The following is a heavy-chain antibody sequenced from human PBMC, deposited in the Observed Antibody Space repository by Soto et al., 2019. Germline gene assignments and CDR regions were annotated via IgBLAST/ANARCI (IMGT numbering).Heavy chain of an antibody. J-gene: IGHJ5*02. CDR1: GGTFSSYA. CDR3: ARDSEYYDISTGQSRSWFDP. V-gene: IGHV1-69*06. CDR2: IIPIFGTA. Sequence: GASVKVSCKASGGTFSSYAISWVRQAPGQGLEWMGGIIPIFGTANYAQKFQGRVTITADKSTSTAYMELSSLRSEDTAVYYCARDSEYYDISTGQSRSWFDPWGQGTLVTVSS. D-gene: IGHD3-9*01.